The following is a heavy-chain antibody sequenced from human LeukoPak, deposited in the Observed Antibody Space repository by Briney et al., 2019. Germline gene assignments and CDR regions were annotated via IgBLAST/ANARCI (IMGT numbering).Heavy chain of an antibody. CDR2: INHSGST. Sequence: GSLRLSCAASGFTFSSYAMTWVRQPPGKGLEWIGEINHSGSTNYNPSLKSRVTISVDTSKNQFSLKLSSVTAADTAMYYCARESTTVAGTFDYWGQGTLVTVSS. V-gene: IGHV4-34*01. CDR1: GFTFSSYA. CDR3: ARESTTVAGTFDY. J-gene: IGHJ4*02. D-gene: IGHD6-19*01.